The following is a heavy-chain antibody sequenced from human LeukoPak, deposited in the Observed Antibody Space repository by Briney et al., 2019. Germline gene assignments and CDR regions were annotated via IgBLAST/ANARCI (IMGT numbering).Heavy chain of an antibody. CDR2: ISDDGSNK. V-gene: IGHV3-30*03. J-gene: IGHJ4*02. Sequence: GGPLRLSWAASGFTFSSYGRHWGRQAPGKVLGWVAVISDDGSNKYYADSVKGRFTTSKDNSKTTLYLQMNSMRAEDTAVYYCVRAEFDYWGQGTLVTVSS. CDR1: GFTFSSYG. D-gene: IGHD4-17*01. CDR3: VRAEFDY.